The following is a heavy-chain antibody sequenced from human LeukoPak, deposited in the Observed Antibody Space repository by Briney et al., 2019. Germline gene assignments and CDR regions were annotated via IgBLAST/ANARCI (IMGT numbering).Heavy chain of an antibody. Sequence: GGSLRLSCAASGFTVSSNYMSWVRQAPGKGLEWVSYISSSGSTIYYADSVKGRFTISRDNAKNSLYLQMNSLRAEDTAVYYCAKERQQLGYNWFDPWGQGTLVTVSS. D-gene: IGHD6-13*01. CDR1: GFTVSSNY. V-gene: IGHV3-11*04. CDR3: AKERQQLGYNWFDP. J-gene: IGHJ5*02. CDR2: ISSSGSTI.